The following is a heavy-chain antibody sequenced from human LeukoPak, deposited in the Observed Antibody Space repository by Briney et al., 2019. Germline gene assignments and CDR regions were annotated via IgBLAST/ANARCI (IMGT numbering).Heavy chain of an antibody. J-gene: IGHJ4*02. CDR3: AREDEATEGFDY. V-gene: IGHV1-69*04. Sequence: SVKVSCKAPGGTFSSYAISWVRQAPGQGLEWMGRIIPILGIANYAQKFQGRVTTTADKSTSTAYMELSSLRSEDTAVYYCAREDEATEGFDYWGQGTLVTVSS. CDR1: GGTFSSYA. CDR2: IIPILGIA.